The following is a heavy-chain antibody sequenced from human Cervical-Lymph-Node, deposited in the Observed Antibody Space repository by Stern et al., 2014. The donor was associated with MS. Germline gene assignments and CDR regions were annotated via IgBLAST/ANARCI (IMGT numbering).Heavy chain of an antibody. Sequence: QVQLVQSGAEVKKPGASVQVSCKASGYSISTYDITWVRQATGQGLEWMGWMNPNTGNVGYAGKFRGRVTMTRNTSIDTAYMELSSLRSEDSAVYFCARLRLRSGSHKFNGMDVLGQGTTVSVSS. CDR1: GYSISTYD. CDR3: ARLRLRSGSHKFNGMDV. D-gene: IGHD2-8*01. CDR2: MNPNTGNV. V-gene: IGHV1-8*01. J-gene: IGHJ6*02.